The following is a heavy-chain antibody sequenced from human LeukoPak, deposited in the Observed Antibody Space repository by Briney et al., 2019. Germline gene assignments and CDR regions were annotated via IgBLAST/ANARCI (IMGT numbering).Heavy chain of an antibody. D-gene: IGHD2/OR15-2a*01. Sequence: SETLSLTCTVYGGSIRSYYWSWIRQPPGKGLEWIGYIYYSRSTNYNPSLKSRVTISVDTSKNQFSLRLSSVTAADTAVYYCARAPDYNGFLYYFDYWGQGTLVTVSS. CDR1: GGSIRSYY. CDR3: ARAPDYNGFLYYFDY. CDR2: IYYSRST. V-gene: IGHV4-59*01. J-gene: IGHJ4*02.